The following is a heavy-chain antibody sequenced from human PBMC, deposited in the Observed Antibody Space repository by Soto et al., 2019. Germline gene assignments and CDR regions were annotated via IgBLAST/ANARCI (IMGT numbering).Heavy chain of an antibody. CDR2: ISSNGGST. V-gene: IGHV3-64D*08. Sequence: GGSLRLSCSASGFTFSSYAMHWVRQAPGKGLEYVSAISSNGGSTYYADSVKGRFTISRDNSKNTLYLQMSSLRAEDTAVYYCVKEGNWQQLDYWGQGTLVTVSS. CDR3: VKEGNWQQLDY. J-gene: IGHJ4*02. D-gene: IGHD6-13*01. CDR1: GFTFSSYA.